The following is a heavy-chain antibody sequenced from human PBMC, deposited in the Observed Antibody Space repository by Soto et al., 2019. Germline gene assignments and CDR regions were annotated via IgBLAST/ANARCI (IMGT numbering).Heavy chain of an antibody. CDR2: IYYSGST. V-gene: IGHV4-59*08. D-gene: IGHD2-15*01. CDR3: ASVVTSRIRLYYYYYMDV. CDR1: GGSISSYY. J-gene: IGHJ6*03. Sequence: SEILSLTCTVSGGSISSYYWSWIRQPPGKGLEWIGYIYYSGSTNYNPSLKSRVTISVDTSKNQFSLKLSSVTAADTAVYYCASVVTSRIRLYYYYYMDVWGKGTTVTVSS.